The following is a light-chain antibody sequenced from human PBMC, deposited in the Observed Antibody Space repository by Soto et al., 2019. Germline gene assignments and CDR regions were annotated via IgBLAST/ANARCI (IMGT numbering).Light chain of an antibody. CDR1: SSDVGKYDY. CDR3: SSYTSSSTYV. Sequence: QSVLTQPPSASGSPGQSVTISCTGTSSDVGKYDYVSWFQHHPGKAPKLIIYEVSKRPSGVPNRFSGSKSGNTASLTISGLQAEDEADYYCSSYTSSSTYVFGTGTKVTVL. J-gene: IGLJ1*01. V-gene: IGLV2-8*01. CDR2: EVS.